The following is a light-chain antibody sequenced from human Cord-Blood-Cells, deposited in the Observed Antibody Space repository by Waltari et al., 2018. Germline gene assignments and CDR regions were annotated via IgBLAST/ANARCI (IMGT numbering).Light chain of an antibody. V-gene: IGKV1-39*01. J-gene: IGKJ2*01. CDR1: QSISSY. CDR3: QQNYSTPHT. Sequence: DIQMTQSPSYLSASVGDRVTITCRASQSISSYLNWYQQKPGKAPKLLIYAASSLQSGVPSPCRFPASVSAFPLPLLRLLPPSCAPSYCQQNYSTPHTFGQGTKLEIK. CDR2: AAS.